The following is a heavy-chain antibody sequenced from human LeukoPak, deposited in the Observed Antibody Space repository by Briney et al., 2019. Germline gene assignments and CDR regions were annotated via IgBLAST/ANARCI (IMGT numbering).Heavy chain of an antibody. D-gene: IGHD2-8*01. J-gene: IGHJ6*02. CDR1: GGTFISYA. CDR2: IIPIFGTA. CDR3: ASLISDYYYYGMDV. V-gene: IGHV1-69*13. Sequence: GASVKVSCKASGGTFISYAISWVRQAPGQGLAWMGGIIPIFGTANYAQKFQGRVTITADESTSTAYMELGSLRSEDTAVYYCASLISDYYYYGMDVWGQGTTVTVSS.